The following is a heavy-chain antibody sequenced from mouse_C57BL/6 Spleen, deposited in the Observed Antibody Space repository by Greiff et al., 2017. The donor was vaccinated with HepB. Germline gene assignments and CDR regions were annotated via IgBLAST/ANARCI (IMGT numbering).Heavy chain of an antibody. CDR1: GYTFTSSG. Sequence: VQLQQSGAELARPGASVKMSCKASGYTFTSSGISWVKQRTGQGLEWIGEFYPRSGNTYYNEKFKGKATLTADKSSSSAYMELRSLTSEDSAFYCGAREDDGYPAYWGQGTSVTVSS. V-gene: IGHV1-81*01. D-gene: IGHD2-3*01. J-gene: IGHJ4*01. CDR3: AREDDGYPAY. CDR2: FYPRSGNT.